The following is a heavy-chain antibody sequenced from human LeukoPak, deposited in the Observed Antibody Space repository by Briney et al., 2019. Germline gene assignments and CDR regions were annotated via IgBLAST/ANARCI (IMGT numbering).Heavy chain of an antibody. V-gene: IGHV3-23*01. J-gene: IGHJ6*02. Sequence: GGSLRLSCTASGFIFDTHTLTWVRQAPGKGLEWVASISGSGDSTNYGDSVKGRFTISRDNFKRTVHLEMSNLRADDAAMYYCVRRAAVRGMDFWGLGTTVIVSS. CDR1: GFIFDTHT. CDR2: ISGSGDST. CDR3: VRRAAVRGMDF. D-gene: IGHD1-14*01.